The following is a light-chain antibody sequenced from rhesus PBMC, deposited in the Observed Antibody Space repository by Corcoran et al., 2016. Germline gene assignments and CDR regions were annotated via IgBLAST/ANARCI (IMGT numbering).Light chain of an antibody. V-gene: IGKV1-69*01. CDR1: QGISNW. J-gene: IGKJ4*01. CDR3: QQHDNSPLT. CDR2: RES. Sequence: DIQMTQSPSSLSASVGDRVTITCRASQGISNWLAWYQQKPGKAPKLLIYRESNLETGVPSRVRGSGSGTDFTLTISSLQPEDIATYYCQQHDNSPLTFGGGTKVEIK.